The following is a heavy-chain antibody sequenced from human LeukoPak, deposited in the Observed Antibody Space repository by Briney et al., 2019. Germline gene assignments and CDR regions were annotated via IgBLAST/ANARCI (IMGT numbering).Heavy chain of an antibody. Sequence: GGSLRLSCAASGFTFDDYAMHWVRQAPGKGLEWVSGISWNSGSIGYADSVKGRFTISRDNAKNSLYLQMNSLRAEDTALYYCAKDRGVAGTRRVGYYYGMDVWGQGTTVTVSS. CDR1: GFTFDDYA. CDR3: AKDRGVAGTRRVGYYYGMDV. J-gene: IGHJ6*02. CDR2: ISWNSGSI. V-gene: IGHV3-9*01. D-gene: IGHD6-19*01.